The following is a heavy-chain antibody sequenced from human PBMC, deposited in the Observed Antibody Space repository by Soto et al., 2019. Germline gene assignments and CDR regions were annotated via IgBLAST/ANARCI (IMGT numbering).Heavy chain of an antibody. CDR1: GYTFTSYG. J-gene: IGHJ4*02. CDR2: TSAYNGNT. D-gene: IGHD5-18*01. Sequence: ASVKVACKASGYTFTSYGISWVRQAPGQGLEWMGWTSAYNGNTNYAQKLQGRVTMTTDTSTSTAYMELRSLRSDDTAVYYCARDGSSAMVKVYWGQGTLVTVSS. V-gene: IGHV1-18*01. CDR3: ARDGSSAMVKVY.